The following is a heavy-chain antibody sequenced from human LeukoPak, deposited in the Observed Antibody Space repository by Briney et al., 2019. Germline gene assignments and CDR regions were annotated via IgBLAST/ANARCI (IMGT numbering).Heavy chain of an antibody. CDR3: ARDYYYGSGSSYDY. J-gene: IGHJ4*02. CDR1: GGSVSSGSYY. D-gene: IGHD3-10*01. CDR2: IYYSGST. V-gene: IGHV4-61*01. Sequence: SETLSLTCTVSGGSVSSGSYYWSWIRQPPGKGLEWIGYIYYSGSTNYNPSLKSRVTISVDTSKNQFSLKLSSVTAADTAVYYCARDYYYGSGSSYDYWGRGTLVTVSS.